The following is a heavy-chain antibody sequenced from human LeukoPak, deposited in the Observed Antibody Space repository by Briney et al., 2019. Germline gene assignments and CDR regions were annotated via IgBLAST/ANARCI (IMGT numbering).Heavy chain of an antibody. CDR3: ARVSTAPIRTYYDILTGYYFDY. Sequence: SETLSLTCTVSGGSISSYYWSWIRQPPGKGLDWIGYIYYSGSTNYNPSLKSRVTISVDTSKNQLSLKLSSVTAADTAVYYCARVSTAPIRTYYDILTGYYFDYWGQGTLVTVSS. D-gene: IGHD3-9*01. J-gene: IGHJ4*02. CDR2: IYYSGST. CDR1: GGSISSYY. V-gene: IGHV4-59*01.